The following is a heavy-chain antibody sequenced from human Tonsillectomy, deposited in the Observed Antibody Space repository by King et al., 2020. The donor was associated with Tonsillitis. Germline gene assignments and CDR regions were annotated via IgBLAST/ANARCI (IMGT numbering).Heavy chain of an antibody. CDR2: IRYDGSNK. V-gene: IGHV3-30*02. Sequence: AQLVQSGGGVVQPGGSLRLSCAASGFTFSSYGMHWVRQAPGKGLEWVAFIRYDGSNKYYADSVKGRFTISRDNSKNTVFLQMNSLRAEDTAVYYCAKETIRLGELSLYRYFDLWGRGTLVTVSS. CDR3: AKETIRLGELSLYRYFDL. J-gene: IGHJ2*01. CDR1: GFTFSSYG. D-gene: IGHD3-16*02.